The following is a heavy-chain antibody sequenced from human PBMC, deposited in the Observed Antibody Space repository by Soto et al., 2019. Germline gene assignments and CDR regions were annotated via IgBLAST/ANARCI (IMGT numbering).Heavy chain of an antibody. Sequence: GGSLRLSCAVSGFSFSSYGMHWVRQAPGKGLEWVAVISYDGSNKYYADFVKGRFTISRDNSKNTLYLQMTSLRAEDTAVYYCAKDTYYHDSTGYYIFDHWGQGTLVTVSS. CDR2: ISYDGSNK. CDR3: AKDTYYHDSTGYYIFDH. J-gene: IGHJ4*02. D-gene: IGHD3-22*01. CDR1: GFSFSSYG. V-gene: IGHV3-30*18.